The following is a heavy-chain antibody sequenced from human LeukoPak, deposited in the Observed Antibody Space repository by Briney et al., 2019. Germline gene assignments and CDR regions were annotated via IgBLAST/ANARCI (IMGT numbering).Heavy chain of an antibody. Sequence: PGGSLRLSCAASGFTFSSYAMSWVRQAPGKGLEWVSGISGRDSTTYYADSVKGRFTISRENSKNTLYLQMNSLRAEDTAVYYCANSPDGAFDYWGQGTLVTVSS. CDR3: ANSPDGAFDY. CDR1: GFTFSSYA. J-gene: IGHJ4*02. CDR2: ISGRDSTT. V-gene: IGHV3-23*01.